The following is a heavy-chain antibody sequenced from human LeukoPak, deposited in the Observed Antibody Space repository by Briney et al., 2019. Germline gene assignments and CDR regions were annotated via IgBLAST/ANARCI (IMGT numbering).Heavy chain of an antibody. CDR2: IKEDGGEK. J-gene: IGHJ4*02. CDR3: AREGPPEGSFDY. V-gene: IGHV3-7*01. CDR1: GFSFSRHW. Sequence: QPGRSLRLSCAASGFSFSRHWMSWVRQAPGKGLEWVANIKEDGGEKSYVASVKGRFTISRDNAKNSLFLQLNSLRGEDTAVYYCAREGPPEGSFDYWGQGTLVTVSS.